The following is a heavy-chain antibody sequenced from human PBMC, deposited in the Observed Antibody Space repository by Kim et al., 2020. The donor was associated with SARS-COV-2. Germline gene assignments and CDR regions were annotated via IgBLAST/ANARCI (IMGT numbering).Heavy chain of an antibody. CDR2: IGGSDGVV. CDR1: GLNFNIQY. V-gene: IGHV3-48*03. J-gene: IGHJ4*02. CDR3: APLHFYSSAH. D-gene: IGHD6-19*01. Sequence: GGSLRLSRAASGLNFNIQYMTWVRQAPGKGLEWVSFIGGSDGVVSYADSVRGRFAISRDNARNTVYLQMNSLGAEDTAIYYCAPLHFYSSAHWGQGTLVTVSS.